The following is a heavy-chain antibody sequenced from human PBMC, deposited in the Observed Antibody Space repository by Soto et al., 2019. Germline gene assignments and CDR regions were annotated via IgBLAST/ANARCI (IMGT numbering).Heavy chain of an antibody. CDR1: GFTFTRYS. CDR3: ARASEDLTQYFDY. Sequence: GGSLTLSCAASGFTFTRYSMNWVCLAPGKGLEWVSSISNTTNYIYYGDSMKGPFTISRDNAKNSLYLEMNSLRAEDTAVYYCARASEDLTQYFDYWGQGTLVTVYS. V-gene: IGHV3-21*01. D-gene: IGHD6-6*01. J-gene: IGHJ4*02. CDR2: ISNTTNYI.